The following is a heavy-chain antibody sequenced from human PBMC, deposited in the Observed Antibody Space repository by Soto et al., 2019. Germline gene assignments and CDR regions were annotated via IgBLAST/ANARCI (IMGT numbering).Heavy chain of an antibody. D-gene: IGHD3-3*01. CDR3: AKVKSGYYVFDY. CDR1: GFTFDDYA. CDR2: ISWNSGSI. V-gene: IGHV3-9*01. Sequence: GGSLRLSCAASGFTFDDYAMHWARQAPGKGLEWVSGISWNSGSIGYADSVKGRFTISRDNAKNSLYLQMNSLRAEDTALYYCAKVKSGYYVFDYWGQGTLVTVSS. J-gene: IGHJ4*02.